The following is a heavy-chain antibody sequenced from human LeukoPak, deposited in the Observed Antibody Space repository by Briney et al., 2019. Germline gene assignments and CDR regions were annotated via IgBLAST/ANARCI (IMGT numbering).Heavy chain of an antibody. V-gene: IGHV3-7*05. CDR1: GFTFSSYW. CDR3: ARDRRYCSSTSCFTYYYYGMDV. Sequence: GGSLRLSCAASGFTFSSYWVSWVRQAPGKGLEWVANIKQDGSEKYYVDSVKGRFTISRDNAKNSLYLQMNSLRAEDTAVYYCARDRRYCSSTSCFTYYYYGMDVWGQGTTVTVSS. CDR2: IKQDGSEK. D-gene: IGHD2-2*02. J-gene: IGHJ6*02.